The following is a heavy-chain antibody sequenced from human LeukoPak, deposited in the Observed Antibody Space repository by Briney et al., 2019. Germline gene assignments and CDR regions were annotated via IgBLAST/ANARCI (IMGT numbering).Heavy chain of an antibody. CDR3: ARGPASDCSGDCYEDY. CDR2: ITSGSGNI. V-gene: IGHV3-21*06. J-gene: IGHJ4*02. CDR1: GFTFSSYW. D-gene: IGHD2-21*02. Sequence: PGGSLRLSCAASGFTFSSYWMHWVRQAPGKGLEWVSAITSGSGNIYYADLVEGRFTISRDNTKNSLYLQMNSLRAGDTAVYYCARGPASDCSGDCYEDYWGQGTLVTVSS.